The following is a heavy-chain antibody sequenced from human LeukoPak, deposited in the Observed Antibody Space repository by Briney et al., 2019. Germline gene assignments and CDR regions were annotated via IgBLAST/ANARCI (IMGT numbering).Heavy chain of an antibody. CDR3: ARGRYYDSSGYYHY. D-gene: IGHD3-22*01. CDR1: GYTFTSYD. J-gene: IGHJ4*02. CDR2: MNPNSGNT. V-gene: IGHV1-8*03. Sequence: GASVKVSCKASGYTFTSYDINWVRQATGQGLEWMGWMNPNSGNTGYAQKFQGRVTITRNTSISTAYMEVSGLRSEDTAVYYCARGRYYDSSGYYHYWGQGTLVTVSS.